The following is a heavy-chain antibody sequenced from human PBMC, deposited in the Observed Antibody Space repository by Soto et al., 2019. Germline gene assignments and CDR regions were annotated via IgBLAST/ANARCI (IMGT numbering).Heavy chain of an antibody. V-gene: IGHV3-23*01. CDR2: ITDTGGDA. D-gene: IGHD3-10*01. CDR3: ARGSTDSYPGSRIFDF. Sequence: PGESLRLSCAASGFTFSSYALGWVRQAPGEGLQWVSTITDTGGDAKYADSVRGRFVISRDNSKKTLYLQMTSLTAEDSAMYFCARGSTDSYPGSRIFDFWGRGTLVTVSS. CDR1: GFTFSSYA. J-gene: IGHJ4*02.